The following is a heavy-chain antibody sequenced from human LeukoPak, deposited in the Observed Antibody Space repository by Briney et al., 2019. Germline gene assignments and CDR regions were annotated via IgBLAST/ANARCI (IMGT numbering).Heavy chain of an antibody. J-gene: IGHJ6*03. V-gene: IGHV3-11*01. D-gene: IGHD2-15*01. Sequence: PGGSLRLSCTASGFTFSNAWMSWVRQAPGKGLEWVSYISSSGSTIYYADSVKGRFTISRDNAKNSLFLQMNSLRAEDTAVYYCARVLRYCSGGNCYSGGLGYMDVWGKGTTVTISS. CDR3: ARVLRYCSGGNCYSGGLGYMDV. CDR2: ISSSGSTI. CDR1: GFTFSNAW.